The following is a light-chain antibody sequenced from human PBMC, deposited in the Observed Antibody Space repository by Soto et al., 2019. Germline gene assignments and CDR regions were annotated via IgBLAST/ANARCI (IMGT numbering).Light chain of an antibody. V-gene: IGLV2-8*01. CDR1: SSDVGGYNY. Sequence: QSVLTQPPSASGSPGQSVTISCTGTSSDVGGYNYVSWYQHHPGKAPKLIIYEVYKRPSGVPDRFSGSKSVNTAALTVSGLQAEDEADYYCSSYVGTNSYVFGTGTRSPS. CDR2: EVY. CDR3: SSYVGTNSYV. J-gene: IGLJ1*01.